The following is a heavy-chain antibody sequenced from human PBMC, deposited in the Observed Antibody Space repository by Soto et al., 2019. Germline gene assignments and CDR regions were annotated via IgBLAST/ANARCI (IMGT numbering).Heavy chain of an antibody. CDR1: GYTFTSYY. CDR2: INPSGGST. CDR3: ARDWGAGGLFDY. D-gene: IGHD6-13*01. Sequence: ASVKVSCKASGYTFTSYYMDWVRQAPGQGLEWMGIINPSGGSTSYAQKFQGRVTMTRDTSTSTVYMELSSLRSEDTAVYYCARDWGAGGLFDYWGQGTLVTVSS. J-gene: IGHJ4*02. V-gene: IGHV1-46*01.